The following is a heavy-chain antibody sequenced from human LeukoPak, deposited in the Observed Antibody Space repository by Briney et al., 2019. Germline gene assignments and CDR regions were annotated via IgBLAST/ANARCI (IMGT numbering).Heavy chain of an antibody. J-gene: IGHJ4*02. CDR1: GGSFSGYY. V-gene: IGHV4-34*01. CDR2: INHSGST. D-gene: IGHD3-3*01. Sequence: PSETLSLTCAVYGGSFSGYYWSWIRQPPGKGLEWIGEINHSGSTNYNPSLKSRVTISVDTSKNQFSLKLSSVTAADTAVYYFARVGGPSLRFFFDYWGQGTLVTVSS. CDR3: ARVGGPSLRFFFDY.